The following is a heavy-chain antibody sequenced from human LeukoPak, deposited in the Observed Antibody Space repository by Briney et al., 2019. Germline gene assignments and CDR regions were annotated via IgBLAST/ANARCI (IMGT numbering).Heavy chain of an antibody. D-gene: IGHD2-2*01. Sequence: ASVKVSCKASGYPFTNYGISWVRQAPGQGLEWMGWISGYNGNTNHAQKLQGRLTMTTDTSTATAYVELRSLRSDDTAVYYCARLYQLPNFYYYGMDVWGQGTTVTVSS. CDR3: ARLYQLPNFYYYGMDV. J-gene: IGHJ6*02. V-gene: IGHV1-18*01. CDR1: GYPFTNYG. CDR2: ISGYNGNT.